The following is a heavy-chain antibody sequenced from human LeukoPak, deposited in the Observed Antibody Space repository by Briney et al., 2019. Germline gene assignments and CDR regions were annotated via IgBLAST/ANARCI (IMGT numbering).Heavy chain of an antibody. CDR1: GYTFTSYY. Sequence: ASVKVSCKASGYTFTSYYMHWVRQAPGQGLEWMGIINPSGGSTSYAQKFQGRVTMTRDTSTSTVYMELSSLRSEDTAVYYCARDAGTIFGVVPIGGFDYWGQGTLVTVSS. CDR3: ARDAGTIFGVVPIGGFDY. V-gene: IGHV1-46*01. J-gene: IGHJ4*02. D-gene: IGHD3-3*01. CDR2: INPSGGST.